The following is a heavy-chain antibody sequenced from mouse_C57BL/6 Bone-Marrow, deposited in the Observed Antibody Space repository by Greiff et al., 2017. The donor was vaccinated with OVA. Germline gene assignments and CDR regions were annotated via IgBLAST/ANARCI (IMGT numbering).Heavy chain of an antibody. D-gene: IGHD1-1*02. Sequence: GGGLVQPKGSLKLSCAASGFSFNTYAMNWVRQAPGKGLEWVARIRSKSNNYATYYADSVKDRFTISRDDSESMLYLQMNNLKTEDTAMYYCVRHLWACWGQGTLVTVSA. CDR2: IRSKSNNYAT. J-gene: IGHJ3*01. CDR3: VRHLWAC. V-gene: IGHV10-1*01. CDR1: GFSFNTYA.